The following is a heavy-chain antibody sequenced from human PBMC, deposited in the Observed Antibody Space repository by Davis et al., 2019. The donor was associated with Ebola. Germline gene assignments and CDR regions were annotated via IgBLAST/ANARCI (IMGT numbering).Heavy chain of an antibody. J-gene: IGHJ4*02. Sequence: PGGSLRLSCAASGFTFSSYAMSWVRQAPGKGLEWVSGISGVGYNTYHADSVKGRFTISRDNSKNPLYLQMNSLSGDDTALYYCATCGFCVSTSGVDYWGQGTLVTVSS. CDR1: GFTFSSYA. D-gene: IGHD5/OR15-5a*01. V-gene: IGHV3-23*01. CDR2: ISGVGYNT. CDR3: ATCGFCVSTSGVDY.